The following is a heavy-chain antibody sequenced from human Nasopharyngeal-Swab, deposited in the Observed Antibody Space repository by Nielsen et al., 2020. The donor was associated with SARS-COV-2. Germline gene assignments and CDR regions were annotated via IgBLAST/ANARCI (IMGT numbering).Heavy chain of an antibody. CDR1: GGTFSSYA. Sequence: SVKVSCKASGGTFSSYAISWVRQAPGQGLEWMGGIIPIFGTPNYAQAFQGRVTISADESTSTAYMELSSLRSEDTAVYYCARASDGSENYYYFDYWGQGTLVTVSS. V-gene: IGHV1-69*13. D-gene: IGHD3-10*01. CDR2: IIPIFGTP. CDR3: ARASDGSENYYYFDY. J-gene: IGHJ4*02.